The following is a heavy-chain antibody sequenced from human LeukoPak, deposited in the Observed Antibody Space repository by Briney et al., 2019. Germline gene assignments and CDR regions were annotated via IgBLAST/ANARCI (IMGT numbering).Heavy chain of an antibody. J-gene: IGHJ4*02. Sequence: SETLSLTCAVSGGSISSGGYSWSWIRRPPGKGLEWIGYIYHSGSTYYNPSLKSRVTISVDRSKNQFSLKLSSVTAADTAVYYCARAVWSGYTFDYWGQGTLVTVSS. V-gene: IGHV4-30-2*01. D-gene: IGHD3-3*01. CDR3: ARAVWSGYTFDY. CDR2: IYHSGST. CDR1: GGSISSGGYS.